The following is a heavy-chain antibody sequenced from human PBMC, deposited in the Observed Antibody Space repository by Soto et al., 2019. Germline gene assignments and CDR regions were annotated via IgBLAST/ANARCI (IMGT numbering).Heavy chain of an antibody. CDR1: GGSIRSTDYY. D-gene: IGHD3-22*01. Sequence: PSETLSLTCTVSGGSIRSTDYYWSWIRQPPGKGLEWIGYIYYSGSAYYSPSLKSRVTLSVDTSDNHFSLNLNSVTAADTAVYYCARLYYDGSGSPTLDYWGQGTLVTVSS. V-gene: IGHV4-30-4*01. CDR3: ARLYYDGSGSPTLDY. J-gene: IGHJ4*02. CDR2: IYYSGSA.